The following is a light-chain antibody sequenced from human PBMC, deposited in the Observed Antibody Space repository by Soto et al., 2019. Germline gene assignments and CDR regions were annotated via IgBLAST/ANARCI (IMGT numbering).Light chain of an antibody. CDR2: DAS. Sequence: EIVLTQSPGTLSLSPGERATLSCRASQSVSSYLAWYQQKPGQPPRLLIYDASNRATGIPARFSGSGSGTDFTLTISSLEPEDFAVYYCQRRSNWSTTFGQGTKVDI. V-gene: IGKV3-11*01. J-gene: IGKJ1*01. CDR1: QSVSSY. CDR3: QRRSNWSTT.